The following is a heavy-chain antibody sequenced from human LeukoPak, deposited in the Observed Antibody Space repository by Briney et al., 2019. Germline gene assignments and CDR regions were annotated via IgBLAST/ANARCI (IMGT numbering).Heavy chain of an antibody. D-gene: IGHD3-22*01. V-gene: IGHV4-39*01. CDR3: TGLLHDSRGYYYFDY. J-gene: IGHJ4*02. CDR1: GGSIISSSYY. Sequence: PSETLPLTCTVSGGSIISSSYYWGWIRQPPGKGLEWIGSIYFSGSPYHNPSLKSRVTMSVDTSKNQLSLKLSSVTAADTAVYFCTGLLHDSRGYYYFDYWGQGTLATVSS. CDR2: IYFSGSP.